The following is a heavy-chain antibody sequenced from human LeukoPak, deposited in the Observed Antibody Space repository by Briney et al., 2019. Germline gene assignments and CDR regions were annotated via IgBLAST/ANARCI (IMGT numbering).Heavy chain of an antibody. D-gene: IGHD1-26*01. CDR2: VWYDGSSK. Sequence: GRSLRLSCAASAFTFSGYGMHWVRQAPGKGLEWVAVVWYDGSSKCYADSVKGRFTISRDNSKNTLYLQMNSLRAEDTAVYYCARDDPGGSYIDYWGQGTLVTVSS. J-gene: IGHJ4*02. CDR1: AFTFSGYG. CDR3: ARDDPGGSYIDY. V-gene: IGHV3-33*01.